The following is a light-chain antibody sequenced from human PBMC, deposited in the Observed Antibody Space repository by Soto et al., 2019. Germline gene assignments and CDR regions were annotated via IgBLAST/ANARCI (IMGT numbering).Light chain of an antibody. CDR2: DAS. V-gene: IGKV1-5*01. CDR1: QSFNNW. Sequence: IQMTQSPSTLSTSVGDRVTITCRASQSFNNWLAWYQQKPGKAPKLLIYDASSLESGVPSRFSGSGSGTEFTLTISSLQPDDFATYYCQQYNDYTWTFGQGTKVDIK. J-gene: IGKJ1*01. CDR3: QQYNDYTWT.